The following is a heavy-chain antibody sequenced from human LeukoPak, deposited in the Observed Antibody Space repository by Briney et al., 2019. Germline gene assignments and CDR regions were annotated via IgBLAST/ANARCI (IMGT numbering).Heavy chain of an antibody. CDR1: GFTFSSYG. D-gene: IGHD3-16*01. Sequence: GGTLRLSCAASGFTFSSYGMSWVRQAPGKGLEWVSAISGSGGSTYYADSVKGRFTISRDNSKNTLYLQMNSLRAEDTAVYYCAKGRMITFGGVTFFDYWGQGTLVTVSS. J-gene: IGHJ4*02. V-gene: IGHV3-23*01. CDR2: ISGSGGST. CDR3: AKGRMITFGGVTFFDY.